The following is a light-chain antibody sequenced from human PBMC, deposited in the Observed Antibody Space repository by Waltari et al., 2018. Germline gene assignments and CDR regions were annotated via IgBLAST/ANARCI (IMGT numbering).Light chain of an antibody. Sequence: QSVLTQPPSVSAAPGPRVTISCSGSSSNIGNNYVSCYQQIPGTAPKLLIYDNDKRFSGIPDRFSGSKSGTSATLGISGLQTEDEADYYCGTWDTSLSAGPVFGGGTKLTVL. CDR3: GTWDTSLSAGPV. CDR2: DND. V-gene: IGLV1-51*01. CDR1: SSNIGNNY. J-gene: IGLJ3*02.